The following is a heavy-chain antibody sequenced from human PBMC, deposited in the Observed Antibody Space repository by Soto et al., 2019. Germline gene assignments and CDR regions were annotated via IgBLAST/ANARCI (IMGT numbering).Heavy chain of an antibody. Sequence: QVQLVQSGAEVKKPGSSVKVSCKASGGTFSSYAISWVRQAPGQGLEWMGGIIPSFGTANYAQKFQGRVTITADESTSTAYMELSSLRSEDTAVYYCARGGGYSYGYYYYGMDVWGQGTTVTVSS. V-gene: IGHV1-69*01. J-gene: IGHJ6*02. CDR2: IIPSFGTA. CDR1: GGTFSSYA. CDR3: ARGGGYSYGYYYYGMDV. D-gene: IGHD5-18*01.